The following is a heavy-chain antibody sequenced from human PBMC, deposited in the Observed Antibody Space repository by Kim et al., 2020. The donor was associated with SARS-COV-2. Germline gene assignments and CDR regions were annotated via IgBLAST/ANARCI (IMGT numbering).Heavy chain of an antibody. CDR2: IYYSGSA. D-gene: IGHD5-18*01. CDR1: GGSISSYY. V-gene: IGHV4-59*01. J-gene: IGHJ6*01. Sequence: SETLSLTCTVSGGSISSYYWSWIRQPPGKGLEWIGYIYYSGSANYNPSLKSRVTISVDTSKNQFSLKLISVTAADTAVYYCARDRRGLQLWLLDGYYYG. CDR3: ARDRRGLQLWLLDGYYYG.